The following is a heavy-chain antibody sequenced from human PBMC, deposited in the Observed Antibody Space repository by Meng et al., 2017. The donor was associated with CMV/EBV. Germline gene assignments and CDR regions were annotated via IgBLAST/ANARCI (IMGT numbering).Heavy chain of an antibody. V-gene: IGHV3-21*01. D-gene: IGHD5-12*01. CDR2: ISSSSSYI. Sequence: GESLKISCAASGFTVSSGYMSWVRQAPGKGLEWVSSISSSSSYIYYADSVKGRFTISRDNAKNSLYLQMNSLRAEDTAVYYCARGLGYSGYGSEDYWGQGTLVTVSS. CDR1: GFTVSSGY. J-gene: IGHJ4*02. CDR3: ARGLGYSGYGSEDY.